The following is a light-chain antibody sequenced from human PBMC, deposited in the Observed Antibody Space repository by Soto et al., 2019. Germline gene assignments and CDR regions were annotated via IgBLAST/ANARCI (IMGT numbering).Light chain of an antibody. CDR1: QSLSSN. CDR2: GAS. CDR3: QQRSNWST. J-gene: IGKJ5*01. V-gene: IGKV3-11*01. Sequence: EIVMTQSPATMSVSPGEGGTVSRLASQSLSSNLAWYQQKPGQAPRLLIYGASTRATGIPARFSGSGSGTDFTLTISRLEPEDFAVYSCQQRSNWSTFGQGT.